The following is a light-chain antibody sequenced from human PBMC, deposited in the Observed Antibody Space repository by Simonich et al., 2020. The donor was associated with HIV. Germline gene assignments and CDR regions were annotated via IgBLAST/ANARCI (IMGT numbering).Light chain of an antibody. CDR1: QSIRSY. CDR2: AAS. J-gene: IGKJ4*01. V-gene: IGKV1-39*01. Sequence: IQMTQSPSSLSASVGDRVTIACRASQSIRSYLNWYQQKPGKAPKLLIYAASSLQSGVPSRFRGSGSWTDFILTISSLQAEDVAVYYCQQFYSAPLTFGGGTKVEIK. CDR3: QQFYSAPLT.